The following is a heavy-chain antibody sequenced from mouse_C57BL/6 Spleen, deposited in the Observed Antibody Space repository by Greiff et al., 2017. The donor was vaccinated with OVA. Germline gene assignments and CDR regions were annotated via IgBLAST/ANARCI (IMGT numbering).Heavy chain of an antibody. Sequence: EVQLVESGGGLVQPGGSLKLSCAASGFTFSDYYMYWVRQTPEKRLEWVAYISNGGGSTYYPDTVKGRFTISRDNAKNTLYLQMSRLKSEDTAMYYCARRDGYSWFAYWGQGTLVTVSA. CDR3: ARRDGYSWFAY. CDR1: GFTFSDYY. J-gene: IGHJ3*01. CDR2: ISNGGGST. V-gene: IGHV5-12*01. D-gene: IGHD2-3*01.